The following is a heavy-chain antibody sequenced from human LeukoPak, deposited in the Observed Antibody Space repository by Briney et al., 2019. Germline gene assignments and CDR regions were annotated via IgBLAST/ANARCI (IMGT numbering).Heavy chain of an antibody. J-gene: IGHJ4*02. V-gene: IGHV3-23*01. CDR1: GFTFSSYA. CDR2: ISGSGGST. CDR3: AKGQYSSSWYNY. D-gene: IGHD6-13*01. Sequence: GGSLRLSCAASGFTFSSYAMSWVRQAPGKGLEWVSAISGSGGSTYYADSVKGRFTISRDNSKNTLYLQMNSLRAEDTAVYHCAKGQYSSSWYNYWGQGTLVTVSS.